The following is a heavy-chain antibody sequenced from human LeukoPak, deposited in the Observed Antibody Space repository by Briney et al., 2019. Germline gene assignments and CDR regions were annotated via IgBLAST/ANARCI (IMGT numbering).Heavy chain of an antibody. J-gene: IGHJ6*02. CDR3: VRVDRIVPRPQRYPMDV. Sequence: GGSLRLSCAASGFTFSSYGMSWVRQAPGKGLEWVSTISGNGDITYYADSVKGRFTISRNNSKKTLYLHVNSLRPEDTAVYFCVRVDRIVPRPQRYPMDVWGLGTTVTVSS. D-gene: IGHD6-6*01. CDR1: GFTFSSYG. CDR2: ISGNGDIT. V-gene: IGHV3-23*01.